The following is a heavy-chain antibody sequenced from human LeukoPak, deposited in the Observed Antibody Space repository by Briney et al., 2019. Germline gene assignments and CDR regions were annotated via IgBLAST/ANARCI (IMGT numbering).Heavy chain of an antibody. D-gene: IGHD5-18*01. CDR3: AKGYSYPFKY. Sequence: GGSLRLSCSASGFTFSSYGMHWVRQAPGKGLEWVAVISYDGSNEYYADSVKGRFTISGDNSKNTLYLQMNSLRAEDTAVYFCAKGYSYPFKYWGQGTLVTVSS. V-gene: IGHV3-30*18. J-gene: IGHJ4*02. CDR1: GFTFSSYG. CDR2: ISYDGSNE.